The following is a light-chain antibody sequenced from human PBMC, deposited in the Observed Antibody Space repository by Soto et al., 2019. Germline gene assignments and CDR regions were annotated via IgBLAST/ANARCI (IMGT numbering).Light chain of an antibody. CDR3: SSYTSSSSLV. V-gene: IGLV2-14*01. J-gene: IGLJ2*01. CDR2: EVS. CDR1: SSDVGGYNY. Sequence: QSVLTQPASVSGSPGQSITISCTGTSSDVGGYNYVSWYRQHPGKAPKLMIYEVSNRPSGVSNRFSGSESGNTASLTISGLQAEDEADYYCSSYTSSSSLVFGGGTKVTVL.